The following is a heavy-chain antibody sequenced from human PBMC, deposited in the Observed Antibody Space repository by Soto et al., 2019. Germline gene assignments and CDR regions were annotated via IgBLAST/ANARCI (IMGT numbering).Heavy chain of an antibody. Sequence: GGSLRLSCAASGFTFSNAWMSWVRQAPGKGLEWVGRIKSKTDGGTTDYAAPVKGRFTISRDDSKNTLYLQMNSLKTEDTAVYYCTTDSGYYDFWSGYYAYFDYWAREPWSPSPQ. D-gene: IGHD3-3*01. CDR3: TTDSGYYDFWSGYYAYFDY. CDR1: GFTFSNAW. CDR2: IKSKTDGGTT. V-gene: IGHV3-15*01. J-gene: IGHJ4*02.